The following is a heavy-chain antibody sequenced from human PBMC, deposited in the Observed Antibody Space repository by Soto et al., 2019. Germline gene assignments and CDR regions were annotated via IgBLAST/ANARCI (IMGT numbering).Heavy chain of an antibody. Sequence: QVQLQQWGAGLLKPSETLSLTCAVYGGSFSGYYWNWIRQPPGKGLEWNGEINHSGSTNYNPSLQSRVTISGDTSKAQFSLILSSVTAADRDVYSCARRPTFALFHYYYTYGVDVWGQGTTLTVSS. D-gene: IGHD2-21*01. V-gene: IGHV4-34*02. J-gene: IGHJ6*02. CDR1: GGSFSGYY. CDR3: ARRPTFALFHYYYTYGVDV. CDR2: INHSGST.